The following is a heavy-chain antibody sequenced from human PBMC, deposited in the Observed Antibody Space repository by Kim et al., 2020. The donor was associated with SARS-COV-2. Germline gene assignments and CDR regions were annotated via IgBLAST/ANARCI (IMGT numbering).Heavy chain of an antibody. CDR3: AKHLGFYGDSSYFYY. Sequence: GGSLRLSCAASGFTFSSYAMSWVRQAPGKGLEWVSAISGSGGSTYYADSVKGRFTISRDNSKNTLYLQMNSLRAEDTAVYYCAKHLGFYGDSSYFYYWGQGTLVTVSS. CDR2: ISGSGGST. V-gene: IGHV3-23*01. D-gene: IGHD4-17*01. CDR1: GFTFSSYA. J-gene: IGHJ4*02.